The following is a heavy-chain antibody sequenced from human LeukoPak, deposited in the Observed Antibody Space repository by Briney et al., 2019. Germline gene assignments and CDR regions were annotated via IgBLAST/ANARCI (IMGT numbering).Heavy chain of an antibody. CDR2: MNPNSGKT. D-gene: IGHD3-10*01. Sequence: GASVRVSCKASGYTFTRYDINWVRQATGQGLEWMGWMNPNSGKTGYAQKFQGRVTITRNTSISTAYMELSSLRSEDTAVYYCARADYYGSGSYYNLCDYWGQGTLVTVSS. J-gene: IGHJ4*02. CDR1: GYTFTRYD. V-gene: IGHV1-8*01. CDR3: ARADYYGSGSYYNLCDY.